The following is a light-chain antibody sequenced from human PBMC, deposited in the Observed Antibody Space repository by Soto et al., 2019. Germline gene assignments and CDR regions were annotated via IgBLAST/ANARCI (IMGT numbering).Light chain of an antibody. CDR3: SSYTSSSTLV. V-gene: IGLV2-14*01. J-gene: IGLJ2*01. Sequence: QSALTQPASVSGSPGQSITISCTGTSSDVGGYNYVSWYQQHPGKAPKLMISEVSNRPSGVSNRFSGSKSGNTASLTISGLQAEDEADYSCSSYTSSSTLVFGGGTQLTVL. CDR2: EVS. CDR1: SSDVGGYNY.